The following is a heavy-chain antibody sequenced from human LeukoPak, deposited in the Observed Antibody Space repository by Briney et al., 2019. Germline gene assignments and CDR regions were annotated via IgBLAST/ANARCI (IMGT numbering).Heavy chain of an antibody. D-gene: IGHD5-18*01. CDR2: ISYDGSNK. V-gene: IGHV3-30*18. Sequence: PGGSLRLSCAASGFTFSSYGMHWVRQAPGKGLEWVAVISYDGSNKYYADSVKGRFTISRDNSKNTLYLQMNSLRAEDTAVYYCAKDGDTATYYYYYYGMDVWGQGTTVTVSS. J-gene: IGHJ6*02. CDR3: AKDGDTATYYYYYYGMDV. CDR1: GFTFSSYG.